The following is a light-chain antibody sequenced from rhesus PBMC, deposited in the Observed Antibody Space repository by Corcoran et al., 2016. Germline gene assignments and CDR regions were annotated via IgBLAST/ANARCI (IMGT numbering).Light chain of an antibody. J-gene: IGKJ3*01. CDR2: AAY. V-gene: IGKV1-74*01. CDR1: ENVNNF. CDR3: QHTYGTPFT. Sequence: DIQMTQSPSSLSASVGDRVTITCRASENVNNFLHWYQQKPGKAPKPLIYAAYTLQSGVPSRFSGSGSGTDYTSTISSLQPEDVATDYWQHTYGTPFTFGPGTKLDIK.